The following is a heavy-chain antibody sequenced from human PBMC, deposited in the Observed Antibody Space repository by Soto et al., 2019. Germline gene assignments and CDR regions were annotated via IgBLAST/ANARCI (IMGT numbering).Heavy chain of an antibody. CDR3: AKGTVYGDYAGFDY. CDR1: GYTFTSYA. V-gene: IGHV1-3*01. D-gene: IGHD4-17*01. Sequence: ASVKVSCKASGYTFTSYAMHWVRQAPGQRLEWIGWINAGNGNTKYSQKFQGRVTITRDTSASTAYMELNSLRAEDTAVYYCAKGTVYGDYAGFDYWGQGTLVTVSS. CDR2: INAGNGNT. J-gene: IGHJ4*02.